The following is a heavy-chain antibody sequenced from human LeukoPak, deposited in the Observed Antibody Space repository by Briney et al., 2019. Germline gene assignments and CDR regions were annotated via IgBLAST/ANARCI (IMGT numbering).Heavy chain of an antibody. J-gene: IGHJ4*02. CDR2: ISSSGTYI. CDR1: GFTFSNYS. Sequence: GGSLRLSCAASGFTFSNYSMNWVRQAPGKGLEWVSSISSSGTYIYYSDSVKGRFTISRDNAKNSLYLQMNSLRAEDTAVYYCVRSPFSNGYWGQGTLVTVSS. CDR3: VRSPFSNGY. D-gene: IGHD4-11*01. V-gene: IGHV3-21*01.